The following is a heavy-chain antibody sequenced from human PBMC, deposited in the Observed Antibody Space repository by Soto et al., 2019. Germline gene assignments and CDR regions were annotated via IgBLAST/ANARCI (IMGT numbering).Heavy chain of an antibody. CDR1: GGSISGYY. CDR3: ARDKITGLFDY. J-gene: IGHJ4*02. Sequence: SETLSLTCTVSGGSISGYYWSWIRQPPGKGLEWIGQINHSGSTNYNPSLKSRVTISVDTSKNQFSLKLTSVTAADTAVYYCARDKITGLFDYWGQGTLVTVSS. D-gene: IGHD2-8*02. V-gene: IGHV4-34*01. CDR2: INHSGST.